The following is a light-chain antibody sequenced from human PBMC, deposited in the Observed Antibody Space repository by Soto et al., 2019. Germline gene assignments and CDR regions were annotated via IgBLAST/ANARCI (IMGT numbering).Light chain of an antibody. Sequence: EIVMTQSPATLSVSPGERATLSCRASQSVSSNLAWHQQKPGQAPRLLIYGASTRATGIPARFSGSGSGTEFTLTISSLQSEDFAVYYCQQFHDWPMTFGPGTKVDNK. CDR3: QQFHDWPMT. CDR2: GAS. V-gene: IGKV3-15*01. J-gene: IGKJ3*01. CDR1: QSVSSN.